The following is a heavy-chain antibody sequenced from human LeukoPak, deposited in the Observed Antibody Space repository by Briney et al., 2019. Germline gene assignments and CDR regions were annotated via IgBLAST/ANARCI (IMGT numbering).Heavy chain of an antibody. D-gene: IGHD1-26*01. CDR2: INPSGGST. CDR1: GYTFICYY. CDR3: TRYHTNYFAY. Sequence: GASVKVSCKASGYTFICYYMQWVRQAPGQGREWMGVINPSGGSTSYAQQFQGRVTMTRDTSTSTVYMELSSLRSEDTAVYYCTRYHTNYFAYWGQGTLVTVSS. J-gene: IGHJ4*02. V-gene: IGHV1-46*01.